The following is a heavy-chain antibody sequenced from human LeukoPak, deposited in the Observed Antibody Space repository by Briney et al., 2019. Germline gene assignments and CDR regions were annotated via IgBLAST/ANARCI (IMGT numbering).Heavy chain of an antibody. Sequence: PGGSLRLSCAASGFTFSSYAVSWVRQAPGEGLEWVSAIGGSGGTPYYADSVKGRFAISRDNSKNTLYLQMNSLRAEDTAVYYCAKRDSSGYYYFDYWGQGTLVTVSS. V-gene: IGHV3-23*01. CDR3: AKRDSSGYYYFDY. J-gene: IGHJ4*02. D-gene: IGHD3-22*01. CDR1: GFTFSSYA. CDR2: IGGSGGTP.